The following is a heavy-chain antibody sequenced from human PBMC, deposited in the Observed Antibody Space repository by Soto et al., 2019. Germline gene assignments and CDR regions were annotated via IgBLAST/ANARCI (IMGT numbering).Heavy chain of an antibody. CDR1: GGSISSYY. J-gene: IGHJ4*02. CDR2: IYYSGST. CDR3: ARLLTGDLVRYFDY. V-gene: IGHV4-59*08. Sequence: SETLSLTCTVSGGSISSYYWSWIRQPPGKGLEWIGYIYYSGSTNYNPSLKSRVTISVDTSKNQFSLKLSSVTAADTAVYYCARLLTGDLVRYFDYWGQGTLVTVSS. D-gene: IGHD7-27*01.